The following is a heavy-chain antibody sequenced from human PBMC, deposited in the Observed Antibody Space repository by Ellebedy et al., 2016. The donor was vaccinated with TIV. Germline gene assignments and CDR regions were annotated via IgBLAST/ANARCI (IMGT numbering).Heavy chain of an antibody. V-gene: IGHV3-33*06. CDR2: IWYDGSNK. CDR1: GFTFSSHG. Sequence: GGSLRLSCTASGFTFSSHGMQWVRQAPGKGLEWVAVIWYDGSNKYYAESVKGRFTISRDNSKNTLYLQMNSLRAEDTAVYYCAKVEWWHTGEDIWGQGTMVTVSS. D-gene: IGHD2-15*01. J-gene: IGHJ3*02. CDR3: AKVEWWHTGEDI.